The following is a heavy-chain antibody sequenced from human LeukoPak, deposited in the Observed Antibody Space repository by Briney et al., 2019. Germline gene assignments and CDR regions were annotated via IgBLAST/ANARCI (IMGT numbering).Heavy chain of an antibody. J-gene: IGHJ4*02. CDR3: AKDRGPTTVTTVDY. V-gene: IGHV3-30*02. Sequence: PGGSLRLSCAASGFPFNSYGIHWVRQAPGKGLQWVTFVRFDGSYTYYEDSVKGRFTISRDNSKNTLYLQMNSLRPEDTALYYCAKDRGPTTVTTVDYWGQGTLVTVSS. CDR1: GFPFNSYG. CDR2: VRFDGSYT. D-gene: IGHD4-17*01.